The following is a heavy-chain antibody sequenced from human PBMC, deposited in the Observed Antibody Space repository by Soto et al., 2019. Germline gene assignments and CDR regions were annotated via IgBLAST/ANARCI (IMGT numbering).Heavy chain of an antibody. Sequence: EVQLVQSGTEVKKPGESLRISCEASGYNFKNWWIVWVRQMPGKGLECMGIIYPADSDTRYSPSFQGQVTISADKSISTAYLQWNSLKASDTATYYCARSPAYSFGYQSPFDVWGQGTMVTVSP. CDR3: ARSPAYSFGYQSPFDV. CDR2: IYPADSDT. V-gene: IGHV5-51*01. CDR1: GYNFKNWW. J-gene: IGHJ3*01. D-gene: IGHD5-18*01.